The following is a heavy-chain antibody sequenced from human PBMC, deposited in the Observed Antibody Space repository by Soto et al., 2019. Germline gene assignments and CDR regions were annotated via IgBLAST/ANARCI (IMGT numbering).Heavy chain of an antibody. D-gene: IGHD3-22*01. CDR1: CGSISSGGYY. CDR2: IYYSGST. Sequence: PSETLSLTCTVSCGSISSGGYYWSWIRQHPGKGLEWIGYIYYSGSTYYNPSLKSRVTISVDTSKNQFSLKLSSVTAADTAVYYCARDSPPYYYDSSGGIWGQGTMVTVSS. J-gene: IGHJ3*02. V-gene: IGHV4-31*03. CDR3: ARDSPPYYYDSSGGI.